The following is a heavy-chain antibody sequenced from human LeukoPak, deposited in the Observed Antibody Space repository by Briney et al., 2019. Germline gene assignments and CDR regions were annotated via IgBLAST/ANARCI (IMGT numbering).Heavy chain of an antibody. V-gene: IGHV1-2*02. D-gene: IGHD3-9*01. CDR3: ATLGNAYLPYFDWLFGY. CDR1: GYTFTSYY. Sequence: GASVKVSCKASGYTFTSYYMHWVRQAPGQGLEWMGGINPNSGGTNYAQKFQGTVTRNRDTSISTAYMELSRLRSDDTAVYYCATLGNAYLPYFDWLFGYWGQGTLVTVSS. J-gene: IGHJ4*02. CDR2: INPNSGGT.